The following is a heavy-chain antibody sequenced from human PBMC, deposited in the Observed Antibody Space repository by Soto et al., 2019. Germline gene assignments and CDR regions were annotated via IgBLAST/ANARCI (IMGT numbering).Heavy chain of an antibody. V-gene: IGHV5-10-1*01. J-gene: IGHJ3*02. D-gene: IGHD3-9*01. CDR3: ARRRYFDWLLTRDAFDI. CDR1: VYSFTSYC. CDR2: IDPSDSYT. Sequence: GESLKISCKGSVYSFTSYCISWVRQMPGKGLEWMWRIDPSDSYTNYSPSFQGHVTISADKSISTAYLQWSSLKASDTAMYYCARRRYFDWLLTRDAFDIWGQGTMVTVSS.